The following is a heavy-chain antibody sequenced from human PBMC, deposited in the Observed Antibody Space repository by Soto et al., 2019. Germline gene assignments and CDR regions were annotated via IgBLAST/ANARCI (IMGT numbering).Heavy chain of an antibody. CDR3: AHRVGLQGNWNGGYFGF. V-gene: IGHV2-5*02. CDR1: GFSLSTSGVG. J-gene: IGHJ4*02. D-gene: IGHD1-1*01. CDR2: IYWDDDK. Sequence: QITLKESGPTRVRPTQTLTLTCTFSGFSLSTSGVGVGWIRQSPGKALERLALIYWDDDKRYSPSLKSRLTVTKDTSKNQVILTMTNMDPVDTATYYCAHRVGLQGNWNGGYFGFWGQGALVTVSS.